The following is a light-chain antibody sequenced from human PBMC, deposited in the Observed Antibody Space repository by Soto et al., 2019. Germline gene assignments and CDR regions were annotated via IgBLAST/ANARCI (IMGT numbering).Light chain of an antibody. V-gene: IGLV2-14*03. CDR2: EVS. J-gene: IGLJ1*01. Sequence: QSLVAQPSPLSGSPGPAITISTPGTNRDVGAYDFVSWYQQHPDKAPKLMIYEVSNRPSGVSNRFSGSKSVNTATLTISGLQAEDEADYYCSSYTSSSTRVFGTGTKVTVL. CDR3: SSYTSSSTRV. CDR1: NRDVGAYDF.